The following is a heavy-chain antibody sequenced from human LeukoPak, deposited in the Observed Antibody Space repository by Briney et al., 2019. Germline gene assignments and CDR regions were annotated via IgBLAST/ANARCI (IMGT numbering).Heavy chain of an antibody. D-gene: IGHD2-15*01. J-gene: IGHJ4*02. CDR3: ARGYCSGGTCYLFDY. CDR1: GFTFSDSY. V-gene: IGHV3-11*04. Sequence: GGSLRLSCAASGFTFSDSYMSWIRQAPGKGLEWISYISSSGGTIYYADSVKGRFSISRDNAKNSLYLQMNSLRAEDTTVYYCARGYCSGGTCYLFDYWGQGTLVTVSS. CDR2: ISSSGGTI.